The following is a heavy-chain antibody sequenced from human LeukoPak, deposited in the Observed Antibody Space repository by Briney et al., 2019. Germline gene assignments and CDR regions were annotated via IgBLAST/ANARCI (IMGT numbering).Heavy chain of an antibody. V-gene: IGHV1-8*01. Sequence: ASVKVSCKASGYTFTNFDINWVRQATGQGLEWMGWMDPSTDSADNAQKFQGRVTMTMDMSINTAYMELNSLTSEDTAVYYCARGDTSWFYWGQGTLVTVSS. CDR1: GYTFTNFD. J-gene: IGHJ4*02. CDR3: ARGDTSWFY. CDR2: MDPSTDSA. D-gene: IGHD2-2*01.